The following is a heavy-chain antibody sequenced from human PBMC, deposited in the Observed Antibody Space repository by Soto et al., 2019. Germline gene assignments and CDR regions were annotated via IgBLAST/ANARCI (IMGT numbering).Heavy chain of an antibody. CDR1: GASITGSFF. D-gene: IGHD2-8*02. CDR2: FSLSGTT. V-gene: IGHV4-4*07. CDR3: ARGMKTPGAPAWYYFDS. Sequence: PXGTLSLTCTVSGASITGSFFWSWIRQPAGKGLEWIGRFSLSGTTNYNPSLRSRVTMSADVSKNQFSLRLTSVTAADTALYYCARGMKTPGAPAWYYFDSWGQGTLVTVSS. J-gene: IGHJ4*02.